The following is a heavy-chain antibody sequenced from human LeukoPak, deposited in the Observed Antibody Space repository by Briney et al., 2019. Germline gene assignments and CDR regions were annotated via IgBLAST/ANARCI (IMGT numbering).Heavy chain of an antibody. V-gene: IGHV1-24*01. Sequence: ASVKVSCKVSGYTLTELSMHWVRQAPGKGLEWMGGFDPEDGETIYAQKFQGRVTMTEDTSTDTAYMELSSLRSEDTAVYYCATGPRHSSPYYYYYYMDVWGKGTTVTVSS. CDR1: GYTLTELS. D-gene: IGHD6-13*01. CDR2: FDPEDGET. J-gene: IGHJ6*03. CDR3: ATGPRHSSPYYYYYYMDV.